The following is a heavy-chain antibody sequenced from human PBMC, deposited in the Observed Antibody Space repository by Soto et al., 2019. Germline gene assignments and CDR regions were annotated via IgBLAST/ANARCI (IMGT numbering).Heavy chain of an antibody. CDR1: GGSISSYY. Sequence: SETLSLTCTVSGGSISSYYWSWIRQPPGKGLEWIGYIYYSGSTNYNPSLKSRVTISVDTSKNQFSLKLSSVTAADAAVYYCARHGSYYYDSSGYSPFDYWGQGTLVTVSS. J-gene: IGHJ4*02. D-gene: IGHD3-22*01. CDR2: IYYSGST. CDR3: ARHGSYYYDSSGYSPFDY. V-gene: IGHV4-59*08.